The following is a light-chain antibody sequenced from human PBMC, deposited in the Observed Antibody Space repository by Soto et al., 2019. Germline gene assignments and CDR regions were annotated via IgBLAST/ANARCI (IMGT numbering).Light chain of an antibody. CDR3: AAWDDSLSGAYV. CDR1: SSNIGSNY. V-gene: IGLV1-47*01. Sequence: QSVLTQPPSASGTPGQRVTISCSGSSSNIGSNYVYWYQQLPGTAPKLLIYRNNQRPSGVPDRVSGSKSRTSASLAISGLRSEDEADYYCAAWDDSLSGAYVFGTGTKLTVL. CDR2: RNN. J-gene: IGLJ1*01.